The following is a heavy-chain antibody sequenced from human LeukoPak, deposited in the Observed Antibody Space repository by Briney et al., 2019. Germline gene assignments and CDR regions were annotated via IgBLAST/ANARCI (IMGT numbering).Heavy chain of an antibody. CDR2: INHSGST. Sequence: SETLSLTCAVSGGSFSGYYWSWIRQPPGKGLEWIGEINHSGSTNYNPSLKSRVTISVDTSKNQFSLKLSSVTAADTAVYYCARASLRHFDYWGQGTLVTVSS. V-gene: IGHV4-34*01. D-gene: IGHD3-16*01. J-gene: IGHJ4*02. CDR3: ARASLRHFDY. CDR1: GGSFSGYY.